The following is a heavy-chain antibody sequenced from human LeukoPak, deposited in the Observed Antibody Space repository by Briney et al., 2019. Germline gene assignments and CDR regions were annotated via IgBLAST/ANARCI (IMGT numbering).Heavy chain of an antibody. CDR3: ARAAIAVAGTADAFDI. J-gene: IGHJ3*02. Sequence: SQTLSLTCAISGDSVSSNSAAWNWIRQSPSRGLEWLGRTYYRSKWYNDYAVSVKSRITINPDTSKNQFSLQLNSVTPEDTAVYYCARAAIAVAGTADAFDIWGQRTMVTVSS. V-gene: IGHV6-1*01. CDR1: GDSVSSNSAA. D-gene: IGHD6-19*01. CDR2: TYYRSKWYN.